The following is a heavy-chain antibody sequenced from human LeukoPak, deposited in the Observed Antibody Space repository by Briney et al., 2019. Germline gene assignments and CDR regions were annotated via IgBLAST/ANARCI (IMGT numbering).Heavy chain of an antibody. D-gene: IGHD1-14*01. V-gene: IGHV1-58*02. CDR3: AAERYDGPCCWFDP. CDR1: GFTFRTSA. Sequence: SVKVSCKTSGFTFRTSAIQWVRQARGQRLEWIGWTVVGRGETKYAQDLQGRVTITTDMSTSTAYLELSGLRSEDTAVYYCAAERYDGPCCWFDPWGQGTLVTVSS. J-gene: IGHJ5*02. CDR2: TVVGRGET.